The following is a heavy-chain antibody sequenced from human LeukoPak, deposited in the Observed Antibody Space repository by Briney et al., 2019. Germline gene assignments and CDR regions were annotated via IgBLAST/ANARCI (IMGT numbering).Heavy chain of an antibody. D-gene: IGHD6-13*01. CDR2: IYYSGST. V-gene: IGHV4-39*01. CDR1: GGSISSSSYY. CDR3: ARPQQLRTNWFDP. J-gene: IGHJ5*02. Sequence: SETLSLTCTVSGGSISSSSYYWGWIRQPPGKGLEWIGSIYYSGSTYYNPSLKSLVTISVDTSKNQFSLKLSSVTAADTAVYYCARPQQLRTNWFDPWGQGTLVTVSS.